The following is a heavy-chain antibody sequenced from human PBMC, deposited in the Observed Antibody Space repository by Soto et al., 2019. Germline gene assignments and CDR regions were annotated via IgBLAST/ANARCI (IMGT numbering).Heavy chain of an antibody. Sequence: SETLSLTCAVSGGSISSGGYSWSWIRQPPGKGLEWIGYIYHSGSTYYNPSLKSRVTISVDRSKNQFSLKLSSVTAADTAVYYCARMNWEDAFDSWGQGTMVTFSS. D-gene: IGHD1-26*01. V-gene: IGHV4-30-2*01. CDR3: ARMNWEDAFDS. J-gene: IGHJ3*02. CDR1: GGSISSGGYS. CDR2: IYHSGST.